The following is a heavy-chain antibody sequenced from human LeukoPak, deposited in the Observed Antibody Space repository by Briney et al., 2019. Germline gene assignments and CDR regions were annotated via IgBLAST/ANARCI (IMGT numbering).Heavy chain of an antibody. CDR1: GYTFTGYY. Sequence: GASVKVSCXASGYTFTGYYMHWVRQAPGQGLEWMGRINPNSGGTNYAQKFQGRVTMTRDTSISTAYMELSRLRSDDTAVYYCARPHTVLYSWFDPWGQGTLVTVSS. D-gene: IGHD4-11*01. CDR2: INPNSGGT. CDR3: ARPHTVLYSWFDP. V-gene: IGHV1-2*06. J-gene: IGHJ5*02.